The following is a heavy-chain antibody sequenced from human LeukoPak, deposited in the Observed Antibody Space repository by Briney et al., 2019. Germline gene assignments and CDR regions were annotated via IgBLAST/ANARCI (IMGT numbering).Heavy chain of an antibody. D-gene: IGHD3-3*01. V-gene: IGHV1-2*02. CDR3: ARGFVRSGTATLHYYYMDV. J-gene: IGHJ6*03. Sequence: ASVKVSCKASGYTFTGYYMHWVRQAPGQGLEWMGWINPNSGGTNYAQKFQGRVTMTRDTSISTAYMELSRLRSDDTAVYYCARGFVRSGTATLHYYYMDVWGKGTTVTISS. CDR1: GYTFTGYY. CDR2: INPNSGGT.